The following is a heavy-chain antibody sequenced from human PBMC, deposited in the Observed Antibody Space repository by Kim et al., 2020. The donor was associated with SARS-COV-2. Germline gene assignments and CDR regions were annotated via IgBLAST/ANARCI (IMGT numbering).Heavy chain of an antibody. D-gene: IGHD3-3*01. V-gene: IGHV4-34*01. CDR1: GGSFSGYY. Sequence: SETLSLTCAVYGGSFSGYYWSWIRQPPGKGLEWIGEINHSGSTNYNPSLKSRVTISVDTSKNQFSLKLSSVTAADTAVYYCARASASVRFLEWSNYYYYGMDVWGQGTTVTVSS. CDR3: ARASASVRFLEWSNYYYYGMDV. J-gene: IGHJ6*02. CDR2: INHSGST.